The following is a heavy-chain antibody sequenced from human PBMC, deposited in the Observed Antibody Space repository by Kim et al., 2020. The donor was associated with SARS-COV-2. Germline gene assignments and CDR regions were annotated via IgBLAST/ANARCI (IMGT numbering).Heavy chain of an antibody. D-gene: IGHD5-12*01. CDR2: ISSSSSFI. CDR3: ATSLFSGSRSPQDH. CDR1: GLKFRAYY. V-gene: IGHV3-11*06. Sequence: GGSLRLSCAASGLKFRAYYMTWIRQAPGKGLEWVAYISSSSSFINYAASGKGRFTISRDNDQNLPYREMNGLRAEDTALYYCATSLFSGSRSPQDHWGQGTLVSVSS. J-gene: IGHJ4*02.